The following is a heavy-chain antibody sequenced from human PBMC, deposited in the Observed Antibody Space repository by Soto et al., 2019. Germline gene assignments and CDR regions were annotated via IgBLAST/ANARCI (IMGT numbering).Heavy chain of an antibody. D-gene: IGHD1-26*01. Sequence: LRETLSLTCAVSGGSISSSNWWSWVRQPPGKGLEWIGEIYHSGSTNYNPSLKSRVTISVDKSKNQFSLKLSSVTAADTAVYYCARTTLGATTSAFDIWGQGTMVTVSS. J-gene: IGHJ3*02. CDR1: GGSISSSNW. V-gene: IGHV4-4*02. CDR3: ARTTLGATTSAFDI. CDR2: IYHSGST.